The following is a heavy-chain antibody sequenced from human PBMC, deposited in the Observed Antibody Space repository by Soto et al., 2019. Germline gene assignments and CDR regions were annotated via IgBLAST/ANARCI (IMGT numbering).Heavy chain of an antibody. CDR2: ISAHNGNT. J-gene: IGHJ4*02. CDR3: GRGRYGDY. CDR1: GYAFTTYG. V-gene: IGHV1-18*01. D-gene: IGHD1-1*01. Sequence: QVHLVQSGAEVKKPGASVKVSCKGSGYAFTTYGITWVRQAPGQGLEWMGWISAHNGNTNYAQKLQGRVTVTRDTSTSTAYMELRSLRSDDTAVYYYGRGRYGDYWSQGALVTVSS.